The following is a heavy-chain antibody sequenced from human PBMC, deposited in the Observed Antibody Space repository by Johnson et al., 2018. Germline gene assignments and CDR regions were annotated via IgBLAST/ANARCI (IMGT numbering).Heavy chain of an antibody. V-gene: IGHV3-30*18. Sequence: QVQLVESGGGVVQSGRSLRLFCAASGFTFSSSDMHWVRQAPGKGLEWVAVISYDGSNRYNADSVKGRFTISRDNSKNTLYLQMNSLRVEDKAVYYCAKEENYYGSGSYYKWWGQGTLVTVSS. D-gene: IGHD3-10*01. CDR2: ISYDGSNR. J-gene: IGHJ4*02. CDR3: AKEENYYGSGSYYKW. CDR1: GFTFSSSD.